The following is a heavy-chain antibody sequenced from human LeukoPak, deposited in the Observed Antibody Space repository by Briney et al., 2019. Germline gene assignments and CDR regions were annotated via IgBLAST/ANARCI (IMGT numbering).Heavy chain of an antibody. CDR2: INHSGST. CDR1: GGAFSGYY. CDR3: ARTPIDVDGDYVRFAY. V-gene: IGHV4-34*01. Sequence: SETLCLTCAVYGGAFSGYYWSWIRQPPGKGLEWIGEINHSGSTNYNPSLKSRVTISVDTSKNQFSLKLSSVTAADTAVYYCARTPIDVDGDYVRFAYWGQRALVTVSS. J-gene: IGHJ4*02. D-gene: IGHD4-17*01.